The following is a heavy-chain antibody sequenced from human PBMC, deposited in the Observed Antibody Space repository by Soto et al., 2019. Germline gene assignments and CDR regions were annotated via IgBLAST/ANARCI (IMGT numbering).Heavy chain of an antibody. CDR3: ARDQRASSGWYYHDY. CDR1: GYTFTSYY. J-gene: IGHJ4*02. V-gene: IGHV1-46*01. CDR2: INPSGGTT. D-gene: IGHD6-19*01. Sequence: QVQLVQSGAEVKKPGASVKVSCKASGYTFTSYYMHWMRQAPGQGLEWMGIINPSGGTTSYAHNFRGRVTMTRDTSTSTVYMELSSLRSEDTALYYCARDQRASSGWYYHDYWGPGTLVTVSS.